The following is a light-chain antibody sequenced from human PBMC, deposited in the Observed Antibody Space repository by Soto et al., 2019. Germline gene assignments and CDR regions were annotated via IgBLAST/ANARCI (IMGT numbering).Light chain of an antibody. CDR3: QQYGSSGT. J-gene: IGKJ1*01. CDR2: GAS. V-gene: IGKV3-20*01. CDR1: QSVSSSY. Sequence: EIVLTHSLGIPSFSPGEGATLXSRASQSVSSSYLAWYQQRPGQAPRLLIYGASNRATGIPDRFSGSGSGTDFTLTISRLEPEDFAVYYCQQYGSSGTFGQGTKVDIK.